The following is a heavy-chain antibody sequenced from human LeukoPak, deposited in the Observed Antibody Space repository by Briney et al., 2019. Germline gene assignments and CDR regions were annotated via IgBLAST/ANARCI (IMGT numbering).Heavy chain of an antibody. V-gene: IGHV5-51*01. J-gene: IGHJ4*02. CDR1: GYSFTSYW. CDR2: IYPGDSDT. CDR3: ARPGQLGEYTPYHFDY. Sequence: ESLKISCKGSGYSFTSYWIGWVRQMPGKGLEWMGIIYPGDSDTRYSPSFQGQVTISADKSISTAYLQWSSLKASDTAMYYCARPGQLGEYTPYHFDYWGQGILVTVSS. D-gene: IGHD3-16*01.